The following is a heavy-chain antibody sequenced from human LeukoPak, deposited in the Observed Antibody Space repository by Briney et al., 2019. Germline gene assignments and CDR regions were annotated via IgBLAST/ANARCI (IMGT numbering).Heavy chain of an antibody. CDR2: IKPNSGDT. V-gene: IGHV1-2*02. CDR3: EIYSATAFGCFDI. Sequence: ASVKVSCKASGYTFTDYQIHWVRQAPGQGVEWMGWIKPNSGDTNYAQKFQGRVTMTRDTSISTAYMELSNLRSDDTAVYYCEIYSATAFGCFDIWGQGTMVTVSS. CDR1: GYTFTDYQ. J-gene: IGHJ3*02. D-gene: IGHD5-18*01.